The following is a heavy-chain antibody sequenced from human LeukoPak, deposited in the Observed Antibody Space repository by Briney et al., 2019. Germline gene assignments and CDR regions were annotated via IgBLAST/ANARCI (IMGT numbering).Heavy chain of an antibody. Sequence: ASVTVSFTASGYTFTVYYMHWVRQAPGQGLEWMGRINPNSGGTNYAQKFQGRVTMTRDTSISTAYMELSRLRSDDTAVYYCARDREYCSSGSCYPNWFDPWGQGTLVTVSS. CDR1: GYTFTVYY. CDR3: ARDREYCSSGSCYPNWFDP. CDR2: INPNSGGT. D-gene: IGHD2-15*01. V-gene: IGHV1-2*06. J-gene: IGHJ5*02.